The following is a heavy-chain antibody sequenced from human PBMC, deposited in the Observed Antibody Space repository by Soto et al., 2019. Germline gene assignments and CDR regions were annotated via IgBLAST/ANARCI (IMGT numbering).Heavy chain of an antibody. Sequence: ASLKVSCKVSGYTLTELAMHWVRQAPGKGLEWMGGFDPEDGETIYAQKFQGRVTMTEDTSTDTAYMELSSLRSEDTAVYYCATVPKSQGLSCYYYGMDVWGQGTTVTVSS. J-gene: IGHJ6*02. CDR3: ATVPKSQGLSCYYYGMDV. CDR2: FDPEDGET. CDR1: GYTLTELA. V-gene: IGHV1-24*01.